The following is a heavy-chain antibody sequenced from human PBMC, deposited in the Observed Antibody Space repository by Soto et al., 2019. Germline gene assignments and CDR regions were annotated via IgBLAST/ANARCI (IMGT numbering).Heavy chain of an antibody. V-gene: IGHV3-30-3*01. D-gene: IGHD3-16*01. CDR1: GFTFSHYP. J-gene: IGHJ4*02. CDR3: ARDPVEMASITVGDYFDN. CDR2: ISFDGNNK. Sequence: QVQLVESGGGVVQPGRSLRLSCAASGFTFSHYPMHWVRQAPGKGLEWVALISFDGNNKKYADSVKGRFTISRDNSKNTLYLQMDSLRPEDTSVYYCARDPVEMASITVGDYFDNLGQGTLVTVSS.